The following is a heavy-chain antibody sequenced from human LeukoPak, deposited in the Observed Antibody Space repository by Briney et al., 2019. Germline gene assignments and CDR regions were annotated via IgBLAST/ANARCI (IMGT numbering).Heavy chain of an antibody. CDR3: AKARGYSGYDYFDY. V-gene: IGHV3-23*01. D-gene: IGHD5-12*01. CDR1: GFTFSSYA. J-gene: IGHJ4*02. Sequence: GGSLRLSCAASGFTFSSYAMSWVRQAPGKGLEWVSAISGSGGSTYYADSVKGRFTISKDNSKNTLYLQMNSLGAEDTAVYYCAKARGYSGYDYFDYWGQGTLVTVSS. CDR2: ISGSGGST.